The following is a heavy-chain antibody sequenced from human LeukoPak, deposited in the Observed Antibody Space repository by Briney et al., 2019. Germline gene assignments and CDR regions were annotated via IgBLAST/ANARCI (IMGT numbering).Heavy chain of an antibody. CDR2: IYPGDSDT. J-gene: IGHJ4*02. D-gene: IGHD4-17*01. V-gene: IGHV5-51*01. CDR1: GYSVTSYW. Sequence: SLQISCKGSGYSVTSYWIGWVRQLPGKGLEWMGIIYPGDSDTRYSPSFQGQVTISADKSISTAYLQWSSLKASDTAMYYCARSSSTVPSGYFDYWGQRTLVTVSS. CDR3: ARSSSTVPSGYFDY.